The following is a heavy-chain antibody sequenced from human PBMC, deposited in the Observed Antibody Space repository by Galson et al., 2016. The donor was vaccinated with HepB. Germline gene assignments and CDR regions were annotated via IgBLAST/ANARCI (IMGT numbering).Heavy chain of an antibody. CDR3: AKEFCATGGVVGDY. J-gene: IGHJ4*02. CDR2: ISNSGSTT. CDR1: GFTLSTAA. D-gene: IGHD2-15*01. Sequence: SLRLSCAASGFTLSTAAMSWVRQAPGKGLEWVSAISNSGSTTYYADSVKGRFTISRDNSKNTLYLQMNSLRVEDTALCYCAKEFCATGGVVGDYWGQGTLVTVSA. V-gene: IGHV3-23*01.